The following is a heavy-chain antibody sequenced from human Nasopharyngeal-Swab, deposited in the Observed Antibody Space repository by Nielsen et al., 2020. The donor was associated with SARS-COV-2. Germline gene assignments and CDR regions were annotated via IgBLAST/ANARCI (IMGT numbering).Heavy chain of an antibody. V-gene: IGHV3-21*01. CDR1: GFAFNIYT. CDR2: ISSSGDYI. CDR3: ARGRPLGGYYFGYFDY. D-gene: IGHD3-3*01. Sequence: GGSLRLSRAASGFAFNIYTMNWVRQAPGKGLEWVSAISSSGDYIYYAASVKGRFTISRDNAKNSLYLQMNSRRAEDTAVYFCARGRPLGGYYFGYFDYWGHGTLVTVSS. J-gene: IGHJ4*01.